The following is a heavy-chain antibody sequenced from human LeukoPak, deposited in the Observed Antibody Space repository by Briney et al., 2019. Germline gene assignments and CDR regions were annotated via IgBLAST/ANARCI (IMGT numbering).Heavy chain of an antibody. CDR1: GFTVTSNY. V-gene: IGHV4-4*02. J-gene: IGHJ4*02. CDR3: ARLNHYYDSSGYYYGSRGIMDY. CDR2: IYHNGST. Sequence: PGGSLRLSCAASGFTVTSNYMSWVRQAPGRGLEWIGEIYHNGSTNYNPSLKSRVTISVDKSKNQFSLKLSSVTAADTAVYYCARLNHYYDSSGYYYGSRGIMDYWGQGTLVTVSS. D-gene: IGHD3-22*01.